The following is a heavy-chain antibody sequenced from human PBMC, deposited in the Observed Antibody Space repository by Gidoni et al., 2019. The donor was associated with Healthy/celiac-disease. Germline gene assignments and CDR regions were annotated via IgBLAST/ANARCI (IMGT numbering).Heavy chain of an antibody. V-gene: IGHV4-39*01. J-gene: IGHJ4*02. CDR1: GGSISSSSYY. Sequence: QLQLQESGPGLVKPSETLSLTCTVSGGSISSSSYYWGWIRQPPGKGLEWIGSFYYSGSPYYNPSLKSRVTISVDTSKNQFSLKLSSVTAADTAVYYCARQVFSNAIVVVSFDYWGQGTLVTVSS. CDR3: ARQVFSNAIVVVSFDY. D-gene: IGHD3-22*01. CDR2: FYYSGSP.